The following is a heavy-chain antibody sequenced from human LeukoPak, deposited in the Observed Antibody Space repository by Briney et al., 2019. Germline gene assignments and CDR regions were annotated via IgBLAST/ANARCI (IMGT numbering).Heavy chain of an antibody. CDR2: IRPGGSEA. Sequence: GESLRLSCAASGFTFSSSCMTWVRQAPGKGLEWVAVIRPGGSEAAYVDSVMGRFTISRDNAKNSLFLQMNSLRVEDTAVYYCARERANKTFDYCGQGALVTASS. D-gene: IGHD2-8*01. CDR1: GFTFSSSC. V-gene: IGHV3-7*01. J-gene: IGHJ4*02. CDR3: ARERANKTFDY.